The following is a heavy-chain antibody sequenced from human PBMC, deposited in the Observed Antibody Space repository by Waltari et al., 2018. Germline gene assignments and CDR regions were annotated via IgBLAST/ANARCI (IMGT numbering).Heavy chain of an antibody. Sequence: QVQLVQSGAEVRKPGASVKVSCKASGYTFTHYDINWLRQAPGQGPEWMAVMKPKRGNKGKAQKFQDRGTMTRAASTGTAPMELSSLTSEDTAVYYCARGAFYYGPAIIYEPRRRNQYFRYGMDVWGQGTTVSVSS. CDR3: ARGAFYYGPAIIYEPRRRNQYFRYGMDV. CDR1: GYTFTHYD. V-gene: IGHV1-8*01. J-gene: IGHJ6*02. D-gene: IGHD3-10*01. CDR2: MKPKRGNK.